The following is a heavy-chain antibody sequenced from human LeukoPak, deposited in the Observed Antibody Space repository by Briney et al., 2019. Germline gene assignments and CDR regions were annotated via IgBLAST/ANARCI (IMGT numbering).Heavy chain of an antibody. Sequence: GGSLRLSCAASGFTFDDYAMPWVRQAPGKGLEWVSGISWNSGSIGYADSVKGRFTISRDNAKNSLYLQMNSLRAEDTALYYCAKGNVGIQLWSYYFDYWGQGTLVTVSS. J-gene: IGHJ4*02. V-gene: IGHV3-9*01. CDR2: ISWNSGSI. CDR3: AKGNVGIQLWSYYFDY. CDR1: GFTFDDYA. D-gene: IGHD5-18*01.